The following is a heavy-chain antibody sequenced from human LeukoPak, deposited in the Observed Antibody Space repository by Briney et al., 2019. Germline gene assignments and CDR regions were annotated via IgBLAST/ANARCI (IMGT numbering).Heavy chain of an antibody. CDR1: GFTFSSYG. Sequence: PGGSLRLSCAASGFTFSSYGMHWVRQAPGKGLEWVAFIRYDGSNKYYADSVKGRFTISRDNSKNTLYLQMNSLRAEDTAVYYCAKDRSGLGIGNDAFDIWGQGTMVTVSS. J-gene: IGHJ3*02. D-gene: IGHD3-16*01. CDR3: AKDRSGLGIGNDAFDI. CDR2: IRYDGSNK. V-gene: IGHV3-30*02.